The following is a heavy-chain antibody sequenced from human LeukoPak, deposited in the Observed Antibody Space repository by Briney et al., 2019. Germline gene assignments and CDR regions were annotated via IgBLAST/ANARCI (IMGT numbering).Heavy chain of an antibody. CDR2: ISYTGSA. Sequence: SETLSLTCTVSGGSISSSSYYWSWIRQPPGKGLEWIGYISYTGSANYNPSLKSRVTISLDTSKNQFSLTLSLVTAADTAFYYCARLGRWYESDYWGQGTLVTVSS. CDR3: ARLGRWYESDY. J-gene: IGHJ4*02. CDR1: GGSISSSSYY. V-gene: IGHV4-61*05. D-gene: IGHD6-13*01.